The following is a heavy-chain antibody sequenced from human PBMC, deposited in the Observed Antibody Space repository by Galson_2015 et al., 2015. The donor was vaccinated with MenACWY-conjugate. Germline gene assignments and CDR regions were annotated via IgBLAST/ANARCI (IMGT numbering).Heavy chain of an antibody. CDR1: GFTFRQYA. J-gene: IGHJ6*03. CDR3: AKDVYMDV. V-gene: IGHV3-23*01. CDR2: ISDSGAAT. Sequence: CAVSGFTFRQYAMSWVRQAPGTGLEWVAIISDSGAATHYIDSVKGRFTISRDNSKNTLYLQMSRLRAEDTALYYCAKDVYMDVWGKGTTVSVSS.